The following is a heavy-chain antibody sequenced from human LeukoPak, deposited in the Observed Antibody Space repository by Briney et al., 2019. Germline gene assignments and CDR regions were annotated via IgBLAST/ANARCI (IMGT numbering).Heavy chain of an antibody. CDR2: INPNSGGT. J-gene: IGHJ4*02. D-gene: IGHD1-26*01. CDR1: GYTFTGYY. V-gene: IGHV1-2*06. CDR3: ASPNPYSGSYAY. Sequence: GASVKVSCKASGYTFTGYYMHWVRQAPGQGPEWMGRINPNSGGTNYAQKFQGRVTMTRDTSISTAYMELSRLRSDDTAVYYCASPNPYSGSYAYWGQGTLVTVSS.